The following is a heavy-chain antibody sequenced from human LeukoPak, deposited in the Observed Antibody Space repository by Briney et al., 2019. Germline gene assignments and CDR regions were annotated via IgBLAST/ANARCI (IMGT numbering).Heavy chain of an antibody. D-gene: IGHD3-22*01. Sequence: GGSLRLSCAASGFTFSTYWMMWVRQAPGKGLEWVANIKQDGSKKNYVDSVKGRFTISRDNAKNSMYLQMNSLRAEDTAVYYCATPLDYYDSSGYHQGGDWGQGTLVTVSS. CDR3: ATPLDYYDSSGYHQGGD. J-gene: IGHJ4*02. CDR2: IKQDGSKK. CDR1: GFTFSTYW. V-gene: IGHV3-7*03.